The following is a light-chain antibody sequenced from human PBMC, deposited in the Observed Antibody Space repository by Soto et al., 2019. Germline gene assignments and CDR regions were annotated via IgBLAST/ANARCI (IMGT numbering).Light chain of an antibody. CDR2: GAS. V-gene: IGKV3-15*01. Sequence: EIVMTQSPATLSVSPGERATLSCRASQYIRSSVAWYQQKPGQAPRLLIYGASTRATGVPARFSGGGSGTEFTLTISSLQSDEFAVYYCQQYNSWPLTVGGGTKVEI. CDR1: QYIRSS. CDR3: QQYNSWPLT. J-gene: IGKJ4*01.